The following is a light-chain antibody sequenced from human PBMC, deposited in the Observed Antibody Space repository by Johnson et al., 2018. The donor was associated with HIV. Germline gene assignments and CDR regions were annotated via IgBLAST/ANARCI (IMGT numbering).Light chain of an antibody. CDR2: ENN. CDR1: SSNIGNNY. CDR3: ATWDSILTAYV. J-gene: IGLJ1*01. V-gene: IGLV1-51*02. Sequence: QSVLTQPPSVSAAPGQKVTISCSGSSSNIGNNYVSWYQQLPGTAPKLLIYENNKRPSGIPDRFSGSKYGKSATLGITGLQTGDEGDFYFATWDSILTAYVFGAGT.